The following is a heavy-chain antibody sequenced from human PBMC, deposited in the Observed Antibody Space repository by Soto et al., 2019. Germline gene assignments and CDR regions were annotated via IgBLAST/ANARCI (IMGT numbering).Heavy chain of an antibody. J-gene: IGHJ5*02. V-gene: IGHV4-4*02. Sequence: PSETLSLTCAVSGGSISSSNWWSWVRQPPGKGLEWIGEIYHSGSTNYNPSLKSRVTISVDKSKNQFSLKLSSVTAADTAVYYCARQAFYQLLWRGWFDPWGQGTLVTVSS. CDR3: ARQAFYQLLWRGWFDP. CDR2: IYHSGST. CDR1: GGSISSSNW. D-gene: IGHD2-2*01.